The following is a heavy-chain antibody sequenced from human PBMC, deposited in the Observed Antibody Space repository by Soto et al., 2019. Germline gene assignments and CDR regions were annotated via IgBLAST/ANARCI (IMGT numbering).Heavy chain of an antibody. V-gene: IGHV3-23*01. Sequence: PGGSPRLSCAASGFSFSSYAMSWVRQAPGKGLEWVSGTSGSGGSTYYTVSVKGRFSISRDNSKNTLYLQMSSLRAEDTALYYCVKHLGDSSSGNFRWLDPWGQGTLVTVSS. CDR2: TSGSGGST. J-gene: IGHJ5*02. D-gene: IGHD6-6*01. CDR3: VKHLGDSSSGNFRWLDP. CDR1: GFSFSSYA.